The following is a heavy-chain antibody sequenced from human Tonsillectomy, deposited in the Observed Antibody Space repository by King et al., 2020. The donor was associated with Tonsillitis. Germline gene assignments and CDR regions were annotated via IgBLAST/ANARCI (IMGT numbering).Heavy chain of an antibody. CDR1: GFTFSDSY. D-gene: IGHD2-2*01. CDR3: AREGSIVVVPAAGPNWFDP. CDR2: ICSSGHTI. Sequence: VQLVESGGGLVKPGGSLRLSCTASGFTFSDSYMSWIRQAPGKGLEWVSYICSSGHTIYYTDSVKGRFTISRDNAKNSLYLPMNSLRAEDTAVYYCAREGSIVVVPAAGPNWFDPWGQGTLVTVSS. V-gene: IGHV3-11*01. J-gene: IGHJ5*02.